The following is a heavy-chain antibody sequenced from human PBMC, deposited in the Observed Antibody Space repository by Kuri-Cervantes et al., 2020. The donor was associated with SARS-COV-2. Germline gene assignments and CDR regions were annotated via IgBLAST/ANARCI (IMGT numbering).Heavy chain of an antibody. V-gene: IGHV3-30-3*01. CDR2: ISYDGSNK. J-gene: IGHJ4*02. Sequence: GGSLRLSCAASGFTSSSYAMHWVRQAPGKGLEWVAVISYDGSNKYYADSVKGRFTISRDNSKNTLYLQMNSLRAEDTAVYYCARPLSGSYYTNFDYWGQGTLVTVSS. CDR1: GFTSSSYA. CDR3: ARPLSGSYYTNFDY. D-gene: IGHD1-26*01.